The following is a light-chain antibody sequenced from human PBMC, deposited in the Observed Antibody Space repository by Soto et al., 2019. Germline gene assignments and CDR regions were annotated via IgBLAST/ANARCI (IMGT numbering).Light chain of an antibody. CDR2: GAS. Sequence: EIVLTQSPGTLSLSPGERATLSCRASQSVSSSYLAWYQQKPGQAPRLLIYGASSRATGIPDRFSGSGSGTDFTLTISRLEPEDFAVYYCQQYCSSLTFGGGPKVDIK. CDR1: QSVSSSY. CDR3: QQYCSSLT. J-gene: IGKJ4*01. V-gene: IGKV3-20*01.